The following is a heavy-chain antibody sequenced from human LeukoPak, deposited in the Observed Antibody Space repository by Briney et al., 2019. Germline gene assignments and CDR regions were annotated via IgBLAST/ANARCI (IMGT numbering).Heavy chain of an antibody. CDR3: LVIVVVPAASKDY. D-gene: IGHD2-2*03. CDR2: IYYSGST. Sequence: SETLSLTCTVSGYSISSGYYWGWIRQPPGKGLEWIGSIYYSGSTYYNPSLKSRVTISVDTSKSQFSLKLSSVTAADTAVYYCLVIVVVPAASKDYWGQGTLVTVSS. V-gene: IGHV4-38-2*02. J-gene: IGHJ4*02. CDR1: GYSISSGYY.